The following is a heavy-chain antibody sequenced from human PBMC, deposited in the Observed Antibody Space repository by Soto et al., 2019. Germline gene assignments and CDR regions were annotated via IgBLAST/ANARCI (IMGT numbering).Heavy chain of an antibody. D-gene: IGHD2-2*02. J-gene: IGHJ6*02. CDR3: ARGSGKDIVVVPAAIRVVALDV. CDR2: VSAYNGNT. Sequence: AAVKVSCKACGCTFTRYGISWVRQAPGQGLEWMGWVSAYNGNTNYAQKLQGRVTMTTDTSTSTAYMELRSLRSDDTAVYYCARGSGKDIVVVPAAIRVVALDVWGQGTTVTVSS. CDR1: GCTFTRYG. V-gene: IGHV1-18*04.